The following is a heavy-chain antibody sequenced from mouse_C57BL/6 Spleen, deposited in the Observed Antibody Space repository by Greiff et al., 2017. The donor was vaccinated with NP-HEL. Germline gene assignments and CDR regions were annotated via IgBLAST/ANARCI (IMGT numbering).Heavy chain of an antibody. CDR1: GFTFSDYG. V-gene: IGHV5-17*01. CDR3: ARFATTVGAHWYFDV. CDR2: ISSGSSTI. Sequence: EVKLMESGGGLVKPGGSLKLSCAASGFTFSDYGMHWVRQAPEKGLEWVAYISSGSSTIYYADTVQGRFTISRDNAKNTLFLQMTSLRSEDTAMYYCARFATTVGAHWYFDVWGTGTTVTVSS. J-gene: IGHJ1*03. D-gene: IGHD1-1*01.